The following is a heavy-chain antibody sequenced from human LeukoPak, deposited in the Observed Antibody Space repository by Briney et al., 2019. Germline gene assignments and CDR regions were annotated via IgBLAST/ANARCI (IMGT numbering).Heavy chain of an antibody. J-gene: IGHJ5*02. V-gene: IGHV4-30-2*01. Sequence: PSETLSLTCTVSGVSITDNNYYWSWVRQPPGKGLEFIGYTRPNGYTYYNPSFKSRVTISLDMSNKKVSLNLNSVTVADTAVYYCARENWVGATSEMSVLENWFDPWGQGTLVTVSS. CDR3: ARENWVGATSEMSVLENWFDP. CDR1: GVSITDNNYY. CDR2: TRPNGYT. D-gene: IGHD1-26*01.